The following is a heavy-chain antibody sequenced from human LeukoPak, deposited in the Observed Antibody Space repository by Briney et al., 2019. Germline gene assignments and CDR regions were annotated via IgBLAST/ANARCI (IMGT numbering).Heavy chain of an antibody. D-gene: IGHD1-7*01. CDR3: TTDPKQLLELPFDY. V-gene: IGHV3-21*01. Sequence: GGSLRLSCAASGFTFSSYSMNWVRQAPGKGLEWVSSISSSSSYIYYADSVKGRFTISRDNAKNSLYLQMNSLRAEDTAVYYCTTDPKQLLELPFDYWGQGTLVTVSS. J-gene: IGHJ4*02. CDR1: GFTFSSYS. CDR2: ISSSSSYI.